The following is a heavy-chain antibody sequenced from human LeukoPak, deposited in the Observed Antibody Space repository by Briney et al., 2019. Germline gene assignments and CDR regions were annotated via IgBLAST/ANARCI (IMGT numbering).Heavy chain of an antibody. J-gene: IGHJ4*02. CDR3: ARADYGDFKPYPVPPTF. CDR1: GYTFTSYA. CDR2: INTNTGNP. Sequence: GASVKVSFKASGYTFTSYAMNWVRQAPGQGLEWMGWINTNTGNPTYAQGFTGRFVFSLDTSVSTAYLQISSLKAEDTAVYYCARADYGDFKPYPVPPTFWGQGTLVTVSS. D-gene: IGHD4-17*01. V-gene: IGHV7-4-1*02.